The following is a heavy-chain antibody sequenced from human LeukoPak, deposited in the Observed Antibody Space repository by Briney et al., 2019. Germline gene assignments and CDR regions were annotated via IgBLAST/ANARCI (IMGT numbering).Heavy chain of an antibody. V-gene: IGHV4-34*01. J-gene: IGHJ4*02. CDR3: ARGQDSTGWYGTPNY. CDR1: GGSFSGYS. CDR2: INHSGST. D-gene: IGHD6-19*01. Sequence: SETLSLTCAVYGGSFSGYSWSWIRQPPGKGLEWIGEINHSGSTNCNPSLKSRVTISVDTSKNQFSLMLSSVTAADTAVYYCARGQDSTGWYGTPNYWGQGTLVTVSS.